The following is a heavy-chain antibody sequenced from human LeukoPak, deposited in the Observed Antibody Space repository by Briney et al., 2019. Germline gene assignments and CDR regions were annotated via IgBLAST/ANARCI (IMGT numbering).Heavy chain of an antibody. CDR3: ARSGGIQLWLDY. V-gene: IGHV3-21*01. D-gene: IGHD5-18*01. CDR2: ISSSGSYI. Sequence: SGGSLRLSCAASGFTFSSYSMNWVRQAPGKGLEWVSSISSSGSYIYYADSVKGRFTISRDNAKNSLYLQMNSLRAEDTAVYYCARSGGIQLWLDYWGQGTLVTVSS. J-gene: IGHJ4*02. CDR1: GFTFSSYS.